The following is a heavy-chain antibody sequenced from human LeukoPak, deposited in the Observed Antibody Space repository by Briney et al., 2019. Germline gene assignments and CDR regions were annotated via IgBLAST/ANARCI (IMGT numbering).Heavy chain of an antibody. Sequence: PSETLSLTCTVSGGSISSYYWSWIRQPPGKGLEWIGYIYYSGSTNYNPSLKSRVTISVDTSKNQFSLKLSSVTAADTAVYYCARLPRGYSGYDSALDYWGQGTLVTVSS. D-gene: IGHD5-12*01. J-gene: IGHJ4*02. CDR1: GGSISSYY. CDR3: ARLPRGYSGYDSALDY. V-gene: IGHV4-59*08. CDR2: IYYSGST.